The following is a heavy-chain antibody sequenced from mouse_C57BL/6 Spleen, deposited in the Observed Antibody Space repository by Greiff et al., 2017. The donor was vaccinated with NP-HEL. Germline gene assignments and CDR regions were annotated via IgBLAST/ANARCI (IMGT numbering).Heavy chain of an antibody. J-gene: IGHJ1*03. D-gene: IGHD1-1*01. CDR3: AREASPTVGEGNFDV. V-gene: IGHV3-6*01. CDR2: ISYDGSN. Sequence: EVKLQESGPGLVKPSQSLSLTCSVTGYSITSGYYWNWIRQFPGNKLEWMGYISYDGSNNYNPSLKNRISITRDTSKNQFFLKLNSVTTEDTATYYCAREASPTVGEGNFDVWGTGTTVTVSS. CDR1: GYSITSGYY.